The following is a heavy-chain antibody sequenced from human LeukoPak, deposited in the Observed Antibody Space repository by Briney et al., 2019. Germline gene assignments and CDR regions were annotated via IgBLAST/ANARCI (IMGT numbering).Heavy chain of an antibody. CDR3: ARRRITIFGVVITFPYYYYGMDV. D-gene: IGHD3-3*01. V-gene: IGHV4-34*01. CDR1: GGSFSGYY. Sequence: PSETLSLTCAVYGGSFSGYYWSWIRQPPGKGLEWIGEINHSGSTNYNPSLKSRVTISVDTSKNQFSLKLSSVTAADTAVYYCARRRITIFGVVITFPYYYYGMDVWGQGTTVTVSS. J-gene: IGHJ6*02. CDR2: INHSGST.